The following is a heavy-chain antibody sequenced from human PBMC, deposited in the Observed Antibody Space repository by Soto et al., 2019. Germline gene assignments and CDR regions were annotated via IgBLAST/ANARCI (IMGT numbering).Heavy chain of an antibody. CDR3: ARDLRVGPEAYLDF. CDR2: IYSSGTT. Sequence: QVQLQESGPGLVKPSETLSLTCTVSGGSISGHYWSWIRQPAGKGLEWIGRIYSSGTTKYNPTLMSRVTMSIDTSKNQFSLRLNSVTAADTALYYCARDLRVGPEAYLDFWGQGTQVTVSS. CDR1: GGSISGHY. V-gene: IGHV4-4*07. J-gene: IGHJ4*02. D-gene: IGHD3-9*01.